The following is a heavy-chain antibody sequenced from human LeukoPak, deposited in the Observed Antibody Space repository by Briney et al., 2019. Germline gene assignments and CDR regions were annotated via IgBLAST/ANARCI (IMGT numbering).Heavy chain of an antibody. CDR1: GYTFTSYA. CDR3: ASALLYYYDSSGYSSFHFDY. D-gene: IGHD3-22*01. V-gene: IGHV1-3*01. J-gene: IGHJ4*02. Sequence: GASVKVSCKASGYTFTSYAMHWVRQAPGQRLEWMGWINAGNGNTKYSQKFQGRVTITRDTSASTAYMELSSLRSEDTAVYYCASALLYYYDSSGYSSFHFDYWGQGTLVTVSS. CDR2: INAGNGNT.